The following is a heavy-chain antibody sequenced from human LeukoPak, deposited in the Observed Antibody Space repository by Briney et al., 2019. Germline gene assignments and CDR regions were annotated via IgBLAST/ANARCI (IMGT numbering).Heavy chain of an antibody. V-gene: IGHV1-8*03. D-gene: IGHD3-3*01. CDR2: MNPNSGNT. J-gene: IGHJ6*03. CDR1: GYTFTSYD. CDR3: ARGVLRFLEWLPKSYMDV. Sequence: ASVKVSCKASGYTFTSYDINWVRQATVQGLEWMGWMNPNSGNTGYAQKFQGRVTITRNTSISTAYMELSSLRSEDTAVYYCARGVLRFLEWLPKSYMDVWGKGTTVTVSS.